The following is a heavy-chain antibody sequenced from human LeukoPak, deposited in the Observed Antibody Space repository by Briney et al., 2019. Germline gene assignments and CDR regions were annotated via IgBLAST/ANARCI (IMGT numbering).Heavy chain of an antibody. CDR2: ISGSGLST. CDR3: AKALGVVAGATSNFYYYNGMDV. Sequence: PGGSLRLACVASGFNFSSYAMTWVRQASGKGLEWVSIISGSGLSTSYADSVKGRFIISRDNSKTTLFLQMSSLRAGDTAVYYCAKALGVVAGATSNFYYYNGMDVWGQGTTVAVSS. D-gene: IGHD2-15*01. V-gene: IGHV3-23*01. CDR1: GFNFSSYA. J-gene: IGHJ6*02.